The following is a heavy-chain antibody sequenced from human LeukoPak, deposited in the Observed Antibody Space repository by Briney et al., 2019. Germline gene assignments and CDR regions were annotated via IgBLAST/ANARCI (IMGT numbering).Heavy chain of an antibody. V-gene: IGHV1-2*02. CDR3: ARGGAGDSGSYLPYCDY. D-gene: IGHD1-26*01. J-gene: IGHJ4*02. Sequence: ASVTVSCKASGYTFTGYYMDWVRQAPGQGLEWIGWINPISGGTNYAEKYQGRVTMTRDTSISTAYMEVSRLRSDDTAVYYCARGGAGDSGSYLPYCDYWGQGTVVSVSS. CDR1: GYTFTGYY. CDR2: INPISGGT.